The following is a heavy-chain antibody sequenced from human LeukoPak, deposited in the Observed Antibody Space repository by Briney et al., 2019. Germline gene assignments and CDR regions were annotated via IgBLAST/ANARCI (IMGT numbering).Heavy chain of an antibody. Sequence: GGSLRLSCAASGFTFSSYEMNWVRQAPGKGLEWVSYISSSGTTIYYADSVKGRFTISRDNAKNSLYLQMNSLRAEDTAVYYCAREPSPFDYWGQGTLVTVSS. V-gene: IGHV3-48*03. CDR1: GFTFSSYE. CDR2: ISSSGTTI. J-gene: IGHJ4*02. CDR3: AREPSPFDY.